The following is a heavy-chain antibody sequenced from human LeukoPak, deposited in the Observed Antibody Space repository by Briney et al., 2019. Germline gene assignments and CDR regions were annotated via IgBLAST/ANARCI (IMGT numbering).Heavy chain of an antibody. J-gene: IGHJ4*02. CDR3: ADGGFDL. CDR2: IKPNGSEQ. CDR1: GFTFSRYS. V-gene: IGHV3-7*01. Sequence: PGGSLRLSCAASGFTFSRYSMSWVRQAPGKGLEWVANIKPNGSEQDYVDSAKGRFTISRDNAKNSLYLRMNTLRAEDTAVYYCADGGFDLWGQGTLVTVSS. D-gene: IGHD3-16*01.